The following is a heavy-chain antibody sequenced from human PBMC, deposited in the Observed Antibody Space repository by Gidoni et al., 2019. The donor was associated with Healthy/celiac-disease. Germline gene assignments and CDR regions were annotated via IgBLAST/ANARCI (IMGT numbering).Heavy chain of an antibody. J-gene: IGHJ4*02. D-gene: IGHD5-12*01. CDR3: AAGGYESKAY. CDR2: INHSGST. V-gene: IGHV4-34*01. Sequence: QVQLQQWGAGLLKPSATLSLTCAVYGGSFSGYYWSWIRQPPGKGLEWIGEINHSGSTNYNQFLKSRVTIAGDTSKNQFFLKLSSVTAADTAVYYCAAGGYESKAYGGQGTLVTVSS. CDR1: GGSFSGYY.